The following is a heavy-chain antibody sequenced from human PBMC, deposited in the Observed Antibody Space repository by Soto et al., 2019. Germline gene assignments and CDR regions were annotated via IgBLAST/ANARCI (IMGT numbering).Heavy chain of an antibody. CDR3: AAEPLAFRYYYGMDV. J-gene: IGHJ6*02. Sequence: QMQLVQSGPEVKKPGTSVKVSCKASGFTFTSSAMQWVRQARGQRLEWIGWIVVGSGNTNYAQKFQERVTITRDMSTSTAYMELSSLRSEDTAVYYCAAEPLAFRYYYGMDVWGQGTTVTVSS. V-gene: IGHV1-58*02. CDR1: GFTFTSSA. CDR2: IVVGSGNT. D-gene: IGHD3-3*02.